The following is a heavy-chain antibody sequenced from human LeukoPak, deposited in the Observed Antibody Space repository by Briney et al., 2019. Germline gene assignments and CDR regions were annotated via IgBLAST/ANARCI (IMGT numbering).Heavy chain of an antibody. V-gene: IGHV1-46*01. CDR2: ISPSGVSA. CDR3: ARDVGAFDY. CDR1: GYSFTNYY. J-gene: IGHJ4*02. Sequence: ASVKVSCKTSGYSFTNYYMHWVRQAPGQGLAWMGIISPSGVSASYAQKFQGRLTMTRDTSTSTVYMELNSLRSEDTAVYYCARDVGAFDYWGQGTLVTVSS. D-gene: IGHD4-17*01.